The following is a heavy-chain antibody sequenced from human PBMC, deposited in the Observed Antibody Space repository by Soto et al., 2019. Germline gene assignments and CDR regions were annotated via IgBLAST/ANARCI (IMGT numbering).Heavy chain of an antibody. J-gene: IGHJ4*02. CDR2: IIPIFGTA. CDR3: ARGRTMGGNRKYFDY. V-gene: IGHV1-69*13. D-gene: IGHD2-15*01. CDR1: GGTFSSYA. Sequence: GASVKVSCKASGGTFSSYAISWVRQAPGQGLEWMGGIIPIFGTANYAQKFQGRVTITADESTSTAYMELSSLRSEDTAVYYCARGRTMGGNRKYFDYWGQGTLVTVSS.